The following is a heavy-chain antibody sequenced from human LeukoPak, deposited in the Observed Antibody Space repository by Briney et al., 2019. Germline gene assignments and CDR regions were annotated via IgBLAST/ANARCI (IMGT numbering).Heavy chain of an antibody. CDR3: AKDMAVAGTGDY. D-gene: IGHD6-19*01. J-gene: IGHJ4*02. V-gene: IGHV3-23*01. CDR2: ISGSGGST. CDR1: GFIFSSYW. Sequence: GGSLRLSCAASGFIFSSYWMHWVRQAPGKGLEWVSAISGSGGSTYYADSVKGRFTISRDNSKNTLYLQMNSLRAEDTAVYYCAKDMAVAGTGDYWGQGTLVTVSS.